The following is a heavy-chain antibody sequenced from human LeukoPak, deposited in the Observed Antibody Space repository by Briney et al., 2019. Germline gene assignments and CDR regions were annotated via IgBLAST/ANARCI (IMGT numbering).Heavy chain of an antibody. CDR1: GFTFSSYS. V-gene: IGHV3-21*04. Sequence: GGSLRLSCAASGFTFSSYSMNWVRQAPGKGLEWVSSISSSSSYIYYADSVKGRFTISRDNAKNSLYLQMNSLRAEDTAVYYCARAFTEYYYDSSGYYFYYFDYWGQGTLVTVSS. CDR2: ISSSSSYI. J-gene: IGHJ4*02. D-gene: IGHD3-22*01. CDR3: ARAFTEYYYDSSGYYFYYFDY.